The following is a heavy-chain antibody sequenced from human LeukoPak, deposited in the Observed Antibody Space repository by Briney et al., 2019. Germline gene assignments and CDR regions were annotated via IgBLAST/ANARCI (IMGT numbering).Heavy chain of an antibody. V-gene: IGHV4-34*01. CDR3: ARGAHYYGTRGWFDP. CDR2: INHNGSN. J-gene: IGHJ5*02. Sequence: SETLSLTCPVYGGSFSGYYWSGIRQPPGREVEGIGEINHNGSNNYNPSLHSQGTISGHTSKNQFSPMPGYVKAADTGVSYCARGAHYYGTRGWFDPWGEGTQVTVSS. D-gene: IGHD3-10*01. CDR1: GGSFSGYY.